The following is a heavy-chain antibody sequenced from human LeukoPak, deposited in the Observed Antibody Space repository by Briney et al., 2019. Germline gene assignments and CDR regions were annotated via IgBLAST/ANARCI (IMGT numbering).Heavy chain of an antibody. CDR1: GFTFSDYY. D-gene: IGHD6-6*01. J-gene: IGHJ4*02. CDR3: AQGAYSSSSPDY. Sequence: GGSLRLSCAASGFTFSDYYMSWIRQAPGKGLEWVSYISNSGSTIYYADSVKGRFTISRDNAKNSLYLQMNSLRAEDTAVYYCAQGAYSSSSPDYWGQGTLVTVSS. CDR2: ISNSGSTI. V-gene: IGHV3-11*01.